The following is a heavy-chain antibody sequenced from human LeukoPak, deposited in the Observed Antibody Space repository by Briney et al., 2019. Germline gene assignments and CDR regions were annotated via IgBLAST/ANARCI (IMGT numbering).Heavy chain of an antibody. Sequence: ASVKISCKASGYTFTSYAMNWVRQAPGQGLEWMGWINTNTENPAYAQGFTGRFVFSLDTSVSTAYLQISSLKAEDTAVYYCARVTYCGGDCYYFDYWGQGTLVTVSS. V-gene: IGHV7-4-1*02. J-gene: IGHJ4*02. CDR1: GYTFTSYA. CDR2: INTNTENP. CDR3: ARVTYCGGDCYYFDY. D-gene: IGHD2-21*02.